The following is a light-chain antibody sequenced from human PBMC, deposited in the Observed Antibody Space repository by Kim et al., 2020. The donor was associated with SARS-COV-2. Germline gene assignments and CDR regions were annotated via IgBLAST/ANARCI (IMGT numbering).Light chain of an antibody. J-gene: IGKJ1*01. CDR1: QSVSSSY. Sequence: EIVLTQSPGTLSLSPGERATLSCRASQSVSSSYLAWYQQKPGQAPRLFIYGASSRATGIPDRFSGSGSGTDFTLTISRLEPEDFAVYYCQQYGGSPRTFGQGTKVDIK. CDR2: GAS. V-gene: IGKV3-20*01. CDR3: QQYGGSPRT.